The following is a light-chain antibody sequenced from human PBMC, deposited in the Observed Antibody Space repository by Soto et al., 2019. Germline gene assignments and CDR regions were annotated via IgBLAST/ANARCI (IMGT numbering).Light chain of an antibody. CDR3: QQSYIDST. CDR2: AAS. Sequence: DIQMTPSPSSLSASVGDRVTITCRASQYIGTYLNWYQQKQGKAPTVLIYAASTLQSGVPSRFSGSGSGTDFALTISSLQPEDFATYYCQQSYIDSTFGPGTKLEIK. CDR1: QYIGTY. V-gene: IGKV1-39*01. J-gene: IGKJ2*01.